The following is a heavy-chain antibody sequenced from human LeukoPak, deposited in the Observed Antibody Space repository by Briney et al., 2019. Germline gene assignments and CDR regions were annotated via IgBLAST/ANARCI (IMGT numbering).Heavy chain of an antibody. V-gene: IGHV3-23*01. CDR2: IGARGGST. CDR1: RFTLSSYA. Sequence: PGGSLRLSCAASRFTLSSYALSWVRQAPGKGLEWVSAIGARGGSTYYADSVKGRFTISRDNSKNTLYLQMNSLGAEDTALYYFAKGWGAGWSRGLAFVDYWAQGTLVTVSS. CDR3: AKGWGAGWSRGLAFVDY. J-gene: IGHJ4*02. D-gene: IGHD6-19*01.